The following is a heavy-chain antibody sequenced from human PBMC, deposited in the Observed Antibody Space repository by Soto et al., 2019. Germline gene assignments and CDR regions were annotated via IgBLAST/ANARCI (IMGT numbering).Heavy chain of an antibody. D-gene: IGHD2-2*01. Sequence: GESLKISCKGSGFTFTSYWIAWVRQMPGKGLEWMGIIYPGDSDSSYSPSFQGQVTISADKSINTAYLHWSSLKASDTAIYYCAKHEAYCSNTTCSNFDYWGQGTLVTVSS. CDR3: AKHEAYCSNTTCSNFDY. V-gene: IGHV5-51*01. J-gene: IGHJ4*02. CDR1: GFTFTSYW. CDR2: IYPGDSDS.